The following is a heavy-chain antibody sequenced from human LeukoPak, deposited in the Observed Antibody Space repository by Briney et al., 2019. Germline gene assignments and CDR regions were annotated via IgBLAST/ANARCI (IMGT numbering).Heavy chain of an antibody. CDR2: ISSSSSYI. J-gene: IGHJ2*01. Sequence: GGSLRLSCAASGFTFSSYSMNWVRQAPGKGLEWVSSISSSSSYIYYADSVKGRFTISRDNAKNSLYLQMNSLRAEDTAVYYCARGASAWYFDLWGRGTLVTVSS. V-gene: IGHV3-21*01. CDR3: ARGASAWYFDL. CDR1: GFTFSSYS. D-gene: IGHD6-6*01.